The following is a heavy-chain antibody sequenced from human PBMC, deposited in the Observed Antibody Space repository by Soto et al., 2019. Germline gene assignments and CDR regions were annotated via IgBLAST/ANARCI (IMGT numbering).Heavy chain of an antibody. CDR2: IYPGDSDT. V-gene: IGHV5-51*01. CDR1: GYSFTSYW. Sequence: VESLTISCKVSGYSFTSYWIVWVLQMPGKGLEWMGIIYPGDSDTRYSPSFQGQVTISADKSISTAYLQWSSLKASDTAMYYCASYPRLGYCSGGSCYTSWGQGTMVTVSS. J-gene: IGHJ4*02. CDR3: ASYPRLGYCSGGSCYTS. D-gene: IGHD2-15*01.